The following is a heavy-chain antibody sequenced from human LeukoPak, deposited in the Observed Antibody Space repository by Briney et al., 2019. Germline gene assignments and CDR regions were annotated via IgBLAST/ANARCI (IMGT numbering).Heavy chain of an antibody. V-gene: IGHV3-30-3*01. CDR3: ARDRVAVAGTGEADY. Sequence: RRSLRLSCAAPGFTFSSYAMHWVRQAPGKGLEWVAVMSYDGSNKCFADSVKGRFNISRDNSKNTLYLQMNSLRAEDTAVYYCARDRVAVAGTGEADYWGQGTLVTVPS. CDR2: MSYDGSNK. J-gene: IGHJ4*02. CDR1: GFTFSSYA. D-gene: IGHD6-19*01.